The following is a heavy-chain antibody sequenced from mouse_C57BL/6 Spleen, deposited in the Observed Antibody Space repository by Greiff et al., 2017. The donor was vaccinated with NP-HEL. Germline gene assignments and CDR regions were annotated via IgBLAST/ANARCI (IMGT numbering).Heavy chain of an antibody. V-gene: IGHV1-81*01. CDR3: ARGGTTVVATDWYFDV. J-gene: IGHJ1*03. CDR2: IYPRSGNT. Sequence: QVQLQQSGAELARPGASVKLSCKASGYTFTSYGISWVKQRTGQGLEWIGEIYPRSGNTYYNEKFKGKATLTADKSSSTAYMELRSLTSEDSAVYFCARGGTTVVATDWYFDVWGTGTTVTVSS. CDR1: GYTFTSYG. D-gene: IGHD1-1*01.